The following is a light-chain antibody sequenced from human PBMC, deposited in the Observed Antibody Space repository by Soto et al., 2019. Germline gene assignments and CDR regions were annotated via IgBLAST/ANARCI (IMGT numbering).Light chain of an antibody. CDR3: QQYNSFSLIT. Sequence: DIQMAESPSTLSASVGERVTITCRASQSINSLLSWYQQKPGKPPKILIFDASILENGVPSRFSGTGSGTEFTLTISNLQPDDFATYFCQQYNSFSLITFGQGTRLNI. CDR1: QSINSL. CDR2: DAS. J-gene: IGKJ5*01. V-gene: IGKV1-5*01.